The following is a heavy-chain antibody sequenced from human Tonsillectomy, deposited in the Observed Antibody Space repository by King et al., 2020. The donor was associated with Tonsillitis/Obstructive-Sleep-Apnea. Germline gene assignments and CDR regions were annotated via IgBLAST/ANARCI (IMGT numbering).Heavy chain of an antibody. V-gene: IGHV4-31*03. CDR1: GGSISNGAYY. CDR2: IYYSGST. D-gene: IGHD3-10*01. Sequence: QLQESGPGLVKPLQTLSLTCTVSGGSISNGAYYWSWVRQRPGKGLEWIGYIYYSGSTHHNPSLKSRVTISEDTSKNQFSLSLSSVTAADTAVYYCVTRIRGGTEYFQNWGQGTLVTVSS. J-gene: IGHJ1*01. CDR3: VTRIRGGTEYFQN.